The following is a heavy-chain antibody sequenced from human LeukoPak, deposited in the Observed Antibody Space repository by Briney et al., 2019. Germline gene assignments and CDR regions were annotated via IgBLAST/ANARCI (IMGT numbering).Heavy chain of an antibody. V-gene: IGHV4-34*01. CDR3: ARPYCSSTSCHDAFDI. J-gene: IGHJ3*02. CDR1: GGSFSGYY. CDR2: INHSGST. D-gene: IGHD2-2*01. Sequence: PSETLSLTCAVYGGSFSGYYWSWIRQPPGKGLEWIGEINHSGSTNYNPSLKSRVTISVDTSKNQFSLKLSSVTAADTAVYYCARPYCSSTSCHDAFDIWGQGTMVTASS.